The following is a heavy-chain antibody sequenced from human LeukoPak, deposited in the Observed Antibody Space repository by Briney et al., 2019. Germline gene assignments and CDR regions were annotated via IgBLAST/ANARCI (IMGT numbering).Heavy chain of an antibody. D-gene: IGHD6-13*01. CDR1: GFTFSDYA. V-gene: IGHV3-23*01. J-gene: IGHJ4*02. Sequence: GGSLRLSCAASGFTFSDYAMSWLRQAPGRGLEWVSAISDSGFDTYYADSVKGRFTMSRDNSRSTLYLQMNRLRTEDTAVYYCANGNSNSPKDYWGQGTLVTVSS. CDR3: ANGNSNSPKDY. CDR2: ISDSGFDT.